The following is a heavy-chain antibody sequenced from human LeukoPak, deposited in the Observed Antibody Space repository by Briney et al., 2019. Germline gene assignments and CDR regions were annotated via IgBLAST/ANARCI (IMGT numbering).Heavy chain of an antibody. Sequence: PGGSLRLYCAASGFTFSTYWMHWVRQAPGKGLVWVSRIDSDGSSTTYADSVKGRFTISRDNAKNTLYLQMNSLRAEDTSIYYCARVTCTSTSCATVDYWGQGTLVTVSS. CDR3: ARVTCTSTSCATVDY. D-gene: IGHD2-2*01. CDR1: GFTFSTYW. V-gene: IGHV3-74*01. J-gene: IGHJ4*02. CDR2: IDSDGSST.